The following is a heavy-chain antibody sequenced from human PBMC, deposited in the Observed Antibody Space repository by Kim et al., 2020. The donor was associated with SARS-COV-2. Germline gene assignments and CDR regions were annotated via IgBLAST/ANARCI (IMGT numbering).Heavy chain of an antibody. CDR2: IWYDGSNK. CDR1: GFTFSSYG. V-gene: IGHV3-33*08. CDR3: AREWVVYAIFDY. D-gene: IGHD2-8*02. J-gene: IGHJ4*02. Sequence: GGSLRLSCAASGFTFSSYGMHWVRQAPGKGLEWVAVIWYDGSNKYYADSVKGRFTISRDNSKNTLYLQMNSLRAEDTAVYYCAREWVVYAIFDYWGQGTLVTVSS.